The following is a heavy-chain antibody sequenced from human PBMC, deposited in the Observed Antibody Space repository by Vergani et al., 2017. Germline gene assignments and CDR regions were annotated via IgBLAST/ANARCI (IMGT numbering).Heavy chain of an antibody. Sequence: EVQRVESGGGLVQPGGSLRLSCAASGFTVSSNYMSWVRQAPGKGLEWVSVIYSGGSTYYADSVKGRFTISRDNTKNTLYIQMNSLRAEDTAVYYCARVAYGDLYYFDYWGQGTLVTVSS. CDR2: IYSGGST. J-gene: IGHJ4*02. V-gene: IGHV3-66*02. CDR1: GFTVSSNY. CDR3: ARVAYGDLYYFDY. D-gene: IGHD4-17*01.